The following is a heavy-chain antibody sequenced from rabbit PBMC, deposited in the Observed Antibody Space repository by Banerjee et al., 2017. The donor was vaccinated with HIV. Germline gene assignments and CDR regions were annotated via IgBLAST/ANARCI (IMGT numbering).Heavy chain of an antibody. CDR1: AFSFSSTYW. Sequence: QEQLEESGGDLVKPEGSLTLTCTASAFSFSSTYWICWVRQAPGKGLEWIACIYGGSHGNHYYASWAKGRFTISKTSSTTVTVQMTSLTAADTATYFCARVEYAGYAGYGYFDLWGPGTLVTVS. V-gene: IGHV1S45*01. CDR3: ARVEYAGYAGYGYFDL. D-gene: IGHD8-1*01. CDR2: IYGGSHGNH. J-gene: IGHJ4*01.